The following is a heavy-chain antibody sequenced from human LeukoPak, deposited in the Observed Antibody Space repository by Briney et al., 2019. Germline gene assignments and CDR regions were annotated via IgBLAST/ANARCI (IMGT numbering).Heavy chain of an antibody. V-gene: IGHV3-11*01. Sequence: KTSETLSLTCAVYGGSFSDYYWSWIRQPPGKGLEWVSYISSSSSTIYYADSVKGRFTISRDNAKNSLYLQMNSLRAEDTAVYYCARALYYYDSSGTLHGGYWGQGTLVTVSS. CDR2: ISSSSSTI. CDR3: ARALYYYDSSGTLHGGY. D-gene: IGHD3-22*01. CDR1: GGSFSDYY. J-gene: IGHJ4*02.